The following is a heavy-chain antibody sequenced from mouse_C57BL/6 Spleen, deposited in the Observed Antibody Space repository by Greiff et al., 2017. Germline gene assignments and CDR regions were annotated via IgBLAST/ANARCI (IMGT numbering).Heavy chain of an antibody. CDR2: IHPNSGST. V-gene: IGHV1-64*01. CDR3: AEVSDYDGRLAY. J-gene: IGHJ3*01. D-gene: IGHD2-4*01. Sequence: QVQLKQPGAELVKPGASVKLSCKASGYTFTSYWMHWVKQRPGQGLEWIGMIHPNSGSTNYNEKFKSKATLTVDKSSSTAYMELSSLTSEDSAVDYCAEVSDYDGRLAYWGQGTLVTVSA. CDR1: GYTFTSYW.